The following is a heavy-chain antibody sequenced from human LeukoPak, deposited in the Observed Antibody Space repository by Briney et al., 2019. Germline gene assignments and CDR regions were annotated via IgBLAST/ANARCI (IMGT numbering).Heavy chain of an antibody. CDR3: ARDYTPQTYYYDSSGSPSI. CDR2: INPNSGGT. V-gene: IGHV1-2*02. Sequence: ASVKVSCKASGYTFTSYSMNWVRQAPGQGREWMGWINPNSGGTNYAQQFQGRVTMTRDTSISTAYMELSRLRSDDTAVYYCARDYTPQTYYYDSSGSPSIWGQGTMVTVSS. D-gene: IGHD3-22*01. CDR1: GYTFTSYS. J-gene: IGHJ3*02.